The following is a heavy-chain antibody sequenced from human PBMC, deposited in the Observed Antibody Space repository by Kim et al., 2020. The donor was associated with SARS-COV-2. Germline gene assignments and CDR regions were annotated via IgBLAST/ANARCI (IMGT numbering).Heavy chain of an antibody. Sequence: ASVKVSCKASGYTFTSYAMHWVRQAPGQRLEWMGWINAGNGNTKYSQKFQGRVTITRDTSASTAYMELSSLRSEDTAVYYCARAFYDFWSGSTILGWFDPWGQGTLVTVSS. CDR3: ARAFYDFWSGSTILGWFDP. D-gene: IGHD3-3*01. CDR1: GYTFTSYA. V-gene: IGHV1-3*01. J-gene: IGHJ5*02. CDR2: INAGNGNT.